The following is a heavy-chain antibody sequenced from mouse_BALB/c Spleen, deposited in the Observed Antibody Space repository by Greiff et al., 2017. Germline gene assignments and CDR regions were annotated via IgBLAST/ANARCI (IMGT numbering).Heavy chain of an antibody. D-gene: IGHD2-1*01. CDR3: ARGHYGNYLDY. CDR2: IAPGSGST. J-gene: IGHJ2*01. CDR1: GYTFTSYW. V-gene: IGHV1S41*01. Sequence: DQVKPGASVKLSCKASGYTFTSYWINWIKQRPGQGLEWIGRIAPGSGSTYYNEMFKGKATLTVDTSSSTAYIQLSSLSSEDSAVYFCARGHYGNYLDYWGQGTTLTVSS.